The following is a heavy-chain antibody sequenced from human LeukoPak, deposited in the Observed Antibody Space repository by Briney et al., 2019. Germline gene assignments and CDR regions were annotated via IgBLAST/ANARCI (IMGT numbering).Heavy chain of an antibody. CDR2: INHSGST. D-gene: IGHD4-17*01. CDR3: ARSEGHDYGDLYYVDY. Sequence: SETLSLTCAVYGGSFSGYYWSWIRQPPGKGLEWIGEINHSGSTNYNPSLKSRVTISVDTSKNQFSLKLSSVTAADTAVYYCARSEGHDYGDLYYVDYWGQGTLVTVSS. J-gene: IGHJ4*02. V-gene: IGHV4-34*01. CDR1: GGSFSGYY.